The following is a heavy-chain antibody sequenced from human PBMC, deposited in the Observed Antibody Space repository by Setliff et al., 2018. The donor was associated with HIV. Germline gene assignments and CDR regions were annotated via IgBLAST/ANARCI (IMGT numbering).Heavy chain of an antibody. Sequence: GGSLRLSCAASGLTFANTWMSWVRQTPGKGLEWVGRIKSEADGGTTDYAAPVQGRFTISRDESKNTVYLQMNSLKIEETAIYYCTRPQYIYDNSDSDNWGQGALVTVSS. CDR2: IKSEADGGTT. V-gene: IGHV3-15*01. CDR1: GLTFANTW. J-gene: IGHJ4*02. CDR3: TRPQYIYDNSDSDN. D-gene: IGHD3-22*01.